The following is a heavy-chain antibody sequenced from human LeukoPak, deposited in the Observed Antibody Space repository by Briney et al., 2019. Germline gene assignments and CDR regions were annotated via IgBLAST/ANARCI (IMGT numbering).Heavy chain of an antibody. J-gene: IGHJ4*02. V-gene: IGHV3-11*04. CDR1: GFTFSDYY. CDR2: ISSSGSTI. D-gene: IGHD3-10*01. Sequence: GGSLRLSCAASGFTFSDYYMSWIRQAPGKGLEWVSYISSSGSTIYYADSVKGRFTISRDNAKNSLYLQMNSLRAEDTAVYYCASVWVREPYFDYWGQGTLVTVSS. CDR3: ASVWVREPYFDY.